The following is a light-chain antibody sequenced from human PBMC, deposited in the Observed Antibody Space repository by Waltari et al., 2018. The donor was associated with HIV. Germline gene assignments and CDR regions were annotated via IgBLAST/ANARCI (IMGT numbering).Light chain of an antibody. CDR1: NIGDKH. J-gene: IGLJ1*01. V-gene: IGLV3-21*01. Sequence: YVLTQPPSVSVAPGKTATITCGGNNIGDKHVHWYQQKSGQAPVLVIYDDKLRPSGIPARICGCNSGGTATLTISGVEVGDEAEYYCQVFENSRDQAFGTGTKVTVL. CDR3: QVFENSRDQA. CDR2: DDK.